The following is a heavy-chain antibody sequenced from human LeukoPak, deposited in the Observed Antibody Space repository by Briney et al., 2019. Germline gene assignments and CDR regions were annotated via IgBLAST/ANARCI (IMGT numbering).Heavy chain of an antibody. CDR1: GYTFTGYY. CDR3: ARGRSGWTEDAFDI. V-gene: IGHV1-2*02. J-gene: IGHJ3*02. D-gene: IGHD6-19*01. Sequence: GAPVTVSCKASGYTFTGYYMHWLRQAPGQGLDWMGWINPNSGGTNYAQKFQGRVTMTRDTSISTAYMELSRLRSDDTAVYYCARGRSGWTEDAFDIWGQGTMVTVSS. CDR2: INPNSGGT.